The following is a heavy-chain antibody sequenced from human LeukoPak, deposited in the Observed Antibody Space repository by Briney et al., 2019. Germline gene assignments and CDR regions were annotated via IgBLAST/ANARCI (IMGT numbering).Heavy chain of an antibody. Sequence: SETLSLTCTVSGGSISSYYWSWIRQPAGKGLEWIGRIYSSGSTNYNPSLKSRVTISVDTSKNQLSLKLSSVTAADTAVYYCASTRNYDLWSGSGYFDLWGRGTLVTVSS. CDR1: GGSISSYY. CDR3: ASTRNYDLWSGSGYFDL. J-gene: IGHJ2*01. D-gene: IGHD3-3*01. V-gene: IGHV4-4*07. CDR2: IYSSGST.